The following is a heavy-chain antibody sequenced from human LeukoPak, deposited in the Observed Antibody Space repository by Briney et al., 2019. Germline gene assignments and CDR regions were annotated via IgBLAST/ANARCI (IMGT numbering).Heavy chain of an antibody. J-gene: IGHJ6*02. CDR3: ARSSSSYYYYYYGMDV. CDR2: INHSGST. Sequence: SETLSLTCAVYGGSFSGYYWSWIRQPPGKGLEWIGEINHSGSTNYNPSLKSRVTISVDTSKNQFSLKLSSVTAADTAVYYCARSSSSYYYYYYGMDVWGQGTTVTVSS. D-gene: IGHD6-6*01. V-gene: IGHV4-34*01. CDR1: GGSFSGYY.